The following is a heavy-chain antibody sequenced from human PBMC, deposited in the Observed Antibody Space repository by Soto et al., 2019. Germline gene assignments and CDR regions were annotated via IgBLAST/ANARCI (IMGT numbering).Heavy chain of an antibody. D-gene: IGHD3-9*01. CDR2: IYHSGST. CDR3: ARPVTFDWLFFDS. Sequence: SETLSFTCAVSGGSISSSNWWRWVRQPPGKGLEWIGKIYHSGSTNYNPSLKSRVTISVDKSKNQFSLRLSSVTAADTAVYFCARPVTFDWLFFDSWGQGTLVTVSS. CDR1: GGSISSSNW. V-gene: IGHV4-4*02. J-gene: IGHJ4*02.